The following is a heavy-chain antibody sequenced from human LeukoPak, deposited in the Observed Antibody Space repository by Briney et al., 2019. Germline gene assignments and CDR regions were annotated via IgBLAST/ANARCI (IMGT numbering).Heavy chain of an antibody. CDR1: GFTFSTNN. J-gene: IGHJ4*02. D-gene: IGHD3-22*01. CDR3: ARGAPGPYYDSSGYPEYSYYFDY. Sequence: GGSLRLSCAASGFTFSTNNMNWVRQGPGKGLEWVSSISSDSYIYYADSVKGRFTISRDNAKNSLYLQMNSLRAEDTAVYYCARGAPGPYYDSSGYPEYSYYFDYWGQGTLVTVSS. V-gene: IGHV3-21*01. CDR2: ISSDSYI.